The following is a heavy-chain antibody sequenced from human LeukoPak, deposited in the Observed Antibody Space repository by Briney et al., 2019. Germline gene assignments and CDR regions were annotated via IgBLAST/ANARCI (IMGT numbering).Heavy chain of an antibody. V-gene: IGHV1-46*01. CDR2: INPSGGT. CDR3: ARGTPGYSSV. Sequence: GASVKISCKAFGYTFXSYYVHWVRQAPGQGXEWMGIINPSGGTNYAQKFQGRVTMTRDTSTSTVYMELSSLRSEDTAVYYCARGTPGYSSVWGQGTLVTVSS. CDR1: GYTFXSYY. D-gene: IGHD6-19*01. J-gene: IGHJ4*02.